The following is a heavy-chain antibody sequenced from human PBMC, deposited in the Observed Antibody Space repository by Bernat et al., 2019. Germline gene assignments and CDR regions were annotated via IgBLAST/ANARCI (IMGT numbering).Heavy chain of an antibody. Sequence: QVQLVQSGAEVKKPGASVKVSCKASGYTFTSHGISWVRQAPGQGLEWMGWISAYNGNTNYAQKLQGRVTMTTDTSTSTAYMELRSLRSDDTAVYYCHRGYYGSGSYPSGAFDIWGQGTMVTVSS. CDR3: HRGYYGSGSYPSGAFDI. CDR2: ISAYNGNT. J-gene: IGHJ3*02. CDR1: GYTFTSHG. V-gene: IGHV1-18*01. D-gene: IGHD3-10*01.